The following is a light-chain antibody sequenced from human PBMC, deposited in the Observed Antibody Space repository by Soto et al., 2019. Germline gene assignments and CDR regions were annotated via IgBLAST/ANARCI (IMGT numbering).Light chain of an antibody. CDR1: IDDVTAYYR. Sequence: QSALTQPPSVSGSPGQSVTISCSGTIDDVTAYYRVSWYQQTPGTDPKLMIYDVSNRPSGVPDRFSGSRSGNTASLTISGLQAEDEGDYYCSVYTRTSTYVFGTGTKLTVL. V-gene: IGLV2-18*01. CDR2: DVS. J-gene: IGLJ1*01. CDR3: SVYTRTSTYV.